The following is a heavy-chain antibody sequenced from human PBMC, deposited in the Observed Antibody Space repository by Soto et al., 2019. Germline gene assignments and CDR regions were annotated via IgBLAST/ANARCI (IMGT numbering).Heavy chain of an antibody. V-gene: IGHV1-2*02. CDR2: INPNSGGT. D-gene: IGHD6-19*01. CDR3: ARDVCCSGGWYQYYYYGMDV. CDR1: GYTFTGYY. Sequence: ASVKVSCKASGYTFTGYYMHWVRQAPGQGLEWMGWINPNSGGTNYAQKFQGRVTMTRDTSISTAYMELSRLRSDDTAVYYCARDVCCSGGWYQYYYYGMDVWGQGTTVTVSS. J-gene: IGHJ6*02.